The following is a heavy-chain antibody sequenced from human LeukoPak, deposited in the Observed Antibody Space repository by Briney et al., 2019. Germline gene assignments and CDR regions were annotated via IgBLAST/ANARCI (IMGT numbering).Heavy chain of an antibody. J-gene: IGHJ4*02. CDR2: ISSNGGST. Sequence: QPGGSLRLACAASGFTFSSYAMHWVRQAPGKGLEYVSAISSNGGSTYYANSVKDRFTISRDNSKNTLYLQMGSLRAEDMAVYYCARGLAVIAAAAYYFDYWGQGTPVTVSS. CDR3: ARGLAVIAAAAYYFDY. V-gene: IGHV3-64*01. D-gene: IGHD6-13*01. CDR1: GFTFSSYA.